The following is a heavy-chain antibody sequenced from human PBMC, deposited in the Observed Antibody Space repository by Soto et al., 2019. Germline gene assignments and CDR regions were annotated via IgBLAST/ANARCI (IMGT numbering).Heavy chain of an antibody. Sequence: QITLKESGPTLVKPTQTLTLTCSFSGFSLSTSGVGVGWIRQPPGKPLEWLAFIYWDDDKRYSPSLQSRLTITMDTSKNQVVLTMTNMDPVDTATYYCAHSAFYSDSSGYAGYYFDYWGQGTLVTVSS. J-gene: IGHJ4*02. CDR2: IYWDDDK. D-gene: IGHD3-22*01. CDR1: GFSLSTSGVG. CDR3: AHSAFYSDSSGYAGYYFDY. V-gene: IGHV2-5*02.